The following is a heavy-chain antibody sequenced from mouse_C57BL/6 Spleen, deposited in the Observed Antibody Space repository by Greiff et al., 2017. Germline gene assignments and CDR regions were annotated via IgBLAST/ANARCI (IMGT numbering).Heavy chain of an antibody. J-gene: IGHJ4*01. Sequence: VQLKESGGGLVKPGGSLKLSCAASGFTFSDYGMHWVRQAPEKGLEWVAYISSGSSTIYYADTVKGRVTITRDKAKNTLYLQMTSLRSEDTAMYYCARWWLLALYAMDYWGQGTSVTVSS. CDR1: GFTFSDYG. D-gene: IGHD2-3*01. V-gene: IGHV5-17*01. CDR2: ISSGSSTI. CDR3: ARWWLLALYAMDY.